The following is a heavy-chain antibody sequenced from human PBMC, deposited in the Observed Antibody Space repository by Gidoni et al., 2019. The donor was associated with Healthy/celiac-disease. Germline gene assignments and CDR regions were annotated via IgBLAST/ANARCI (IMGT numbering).Heavy chain of an antibody. V-gene: IGHV3-33*08. D-gene: IGHD6-13*01. CDR3: ARGVIADAFDI. Sequence: QVQLVESGGGVVQPGRSLRLSCAASGFTFSSYGMHWVRQAPGKGLEWVAVRWYDGSNKYYADSVKGRFTISRDNSKNTLYLQMNSLRAEDTAVYYCARGVIADAFDIWGQGTMVTVSS. CDR1: GFTFSSYG. CDR2: RWYDGSNK. J-gene: IGHJ3*02.